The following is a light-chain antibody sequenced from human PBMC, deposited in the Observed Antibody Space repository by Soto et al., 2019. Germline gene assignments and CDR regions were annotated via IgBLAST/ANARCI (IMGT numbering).Light chain of an antibody. J-gene: IGKJ1*01. CDR2: DAS. Sequence: DIQMTQSPSTLSASVGDRVTITCRASQSISNWLAWYQQRPGKAPKLLIYDASTLESGVPSRFSGSGSGTEFTLTITSLQPDDFATYCCQQYNGYWTFGQGTKVDIK. CDR3: QQYNGYWT. V-gene: IGKV1-5*01. CDR1: QSISNW.